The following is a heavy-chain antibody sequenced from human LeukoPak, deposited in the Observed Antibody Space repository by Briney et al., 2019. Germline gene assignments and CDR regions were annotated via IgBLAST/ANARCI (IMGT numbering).Heavy chain of an antibody. Sequence: GGSLRLSCAASGFTFDDYGMSWVRQAPGKGLEWVSGINWNSDSRGYADSVKGRFTISRDNAKNSLYLRMNSLGAEDTALYYCARGIDSGYDYFDYWGQGTLVTVSS. D-gene: IGHD5-12*01. V-gene: IGHV3-20*04. CDR2: INWNSDSR. CDR3: ARGIDSGYDYFDY. J-gene: IGHJ4*02. CDR1: GFTFDDYG.